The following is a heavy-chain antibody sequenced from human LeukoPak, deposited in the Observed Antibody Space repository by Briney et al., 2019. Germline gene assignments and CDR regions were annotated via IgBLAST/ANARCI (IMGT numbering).Heavy chain of an antibody. V-gene: IGHV1-18*01. CDR3: ARDTAMERGPGWFDP. CDR2: ISAYNGNT. J-gene: IGHJ5*02. CDR1: GYTFTSYG. D-gene: IGHD5-18*01. Sequence: ASVKVSCKASGYTFTSYGISGVRQAPGQGLEWMGWISAYNGNTNYAQKLQGRVTMTTDTSTSTAYMELRSLRSDDTAVYYCARDTAMERGPGWFDPWGQGTLVTVSS.